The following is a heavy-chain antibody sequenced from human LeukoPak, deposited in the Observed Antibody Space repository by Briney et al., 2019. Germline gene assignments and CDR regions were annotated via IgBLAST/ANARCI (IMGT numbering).Heavy chain of an antibody. V-gene: IGHV3-23*01. Sequence: SGGSLRLSCAASGFTFSSYAMSWVRQAPGKGLEWVSAISGSGGSTYYADSVKGRFTISRDNSKNTLYLQMNSLRAEDTAVYYCAKDQLPGYSYGYDFDYWGQGTLVTVSS. CDR2: ISGSGGST. CDR1: GFTFSSYA. J-gene: IGHJ4*02. CDR3: AKDQLPGYSYGYDFDY. D-gene: IGHD5-18*01.